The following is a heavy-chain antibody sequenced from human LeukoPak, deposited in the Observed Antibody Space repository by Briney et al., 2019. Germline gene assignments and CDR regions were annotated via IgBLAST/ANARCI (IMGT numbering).Heavy chain of an antibody. V-gene: IGHV3-33*01. Sequence: PGRSLRLTCAASGFTFSSYGMDWVRQAPGKGLEWVAVIWYDGSKTYYPDSVKARFTISRENSKNTLYLQMNSLRAEDTAVYYCARDLTLDAFETWGQGTMVTVSS. J-gene: IGHJ3*02. D-gene: IGHD1-14*01. CDR1: GFTFSSYG. CDR2: IWYDGSKT. CDR3: ARDLTLDAFET.